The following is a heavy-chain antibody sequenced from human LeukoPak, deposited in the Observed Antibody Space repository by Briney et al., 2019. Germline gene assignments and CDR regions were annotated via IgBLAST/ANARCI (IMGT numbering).Heavy chain of an antibody. CDR2: IIPIFGTA. CDR1: GGTFSSYA. CDR3: ASAGYCSGGSCYSFDY. Sequence: ASVKVSCKASGGTFSSYAISWVRQAPGQGLERMGGIIPIFGTANYAQKFQGRVTITTDESTSTAYMELSSLRSEDTAVYYCASAGYCSGGSCYSFDYWGQGTLVTVSS. D-gene: IGHD2-15*01. J-gene: IGHJ4*02. V-gene: IGHV1-69*05.